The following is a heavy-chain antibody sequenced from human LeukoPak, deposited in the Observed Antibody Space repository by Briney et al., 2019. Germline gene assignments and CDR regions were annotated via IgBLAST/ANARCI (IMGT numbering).Heavy chain of an antibody. Sequence: PSETLSLTCAVYGGSFSGYYWSWIRQPPGKGLEWIGEINHSGSTNYNPSLKSRATISVDKSKNQFSLKLSSVTAADTAVYYCAREGGGAAAGTMGYGMDVWGQGTTVTVSS. CDR1: GGSFSGYY. V-gene: IGHV4-34*01. J-gene: IGHJ6*02. D-gene: IGHD6-13*01. CDR3: AREGGGAAAGTMGYGMDV. CDR2: INHSGST.